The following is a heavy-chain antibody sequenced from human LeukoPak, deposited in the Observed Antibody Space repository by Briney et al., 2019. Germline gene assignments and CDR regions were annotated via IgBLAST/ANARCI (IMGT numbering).Heavy chain of an antibody. J-gene: IGHJ5*01. CDR3: ARPGASSPGNWFAS. D-gene: IGHD6-13*01. Sequence: ATVKVSYKASGYTVTNHAMHLVRQAPGQGLEGMGWIDTANGNTKYLQKCQGRVTITRDTSARIVYMELSSLRFEDTALYYCARPGASSPGNWFASWGQGSLVTVPS. CDR2: IDTANGNT. V-gene: IGHV1-3*04. CDR1: GYTVTNHA.